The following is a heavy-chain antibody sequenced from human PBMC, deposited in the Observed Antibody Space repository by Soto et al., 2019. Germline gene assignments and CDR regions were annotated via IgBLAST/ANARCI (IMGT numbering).Heavy chain of an antibody. V-gene: IGHV1-18*01. CDR2: ISAYNGNT. Sequence: ASVKVSCKASGYTFTSYGISWVRQAPGQGLERMGWISAYNGNTNYAQKLQGRVTMTTDTSTSTAYMELRSLRSDDTAVYYCARVLLHCSGGSCYSALNGMDVWGQGTTVTVSS. D-gene: IGHD2-15*01. CDR3: ARVLLHCSGGSCYSALNGMDV. J-gene: IGHJ6*02. CDR1: GYTFTSYG.